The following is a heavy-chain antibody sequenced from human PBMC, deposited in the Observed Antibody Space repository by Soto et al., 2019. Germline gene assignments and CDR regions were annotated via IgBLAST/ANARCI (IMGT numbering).Heavy chain of an antibody. CDR3: ARVRRGPGGLYYFDY. CDR2: IYYSGST. Sequence: AETLSLTCAVSAGSVSRGSYYWAWIRHPPGKGLEWIGYIYYSGSTNYNPSLKSRVTISVDTSKNQFSLKLSSVTAADTAVYYCARVRRGPGGLYYFDYWGQGTLVAASS. D-gene: IGHD3-16*01. V-gene: IGHV4-61*01. CDR1: AGSVSRGSYY. J-gene: IGHJ4*02.